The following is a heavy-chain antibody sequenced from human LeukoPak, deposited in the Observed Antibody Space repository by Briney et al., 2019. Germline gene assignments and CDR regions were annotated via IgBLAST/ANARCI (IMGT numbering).Heavy chain of an antibody. CDR2: INYDGTST. D-gene: IGHD6-6*01. V-gene: IGHV3-74*01. Sequence: GGSLRLSCAASGFTVSSNYMSWVRQAPGKGLEWVSRINYDGTSTNYADSVKGRFTISRDNARDTLYLQMNSLRAEDTAVYYCARHTTDRPNLIDHWGQGTLVTDSS. CDR1: GFTVSSNY. CDR3: ARHTTDRPNLIDH. J-gene: IGHJ4*02.